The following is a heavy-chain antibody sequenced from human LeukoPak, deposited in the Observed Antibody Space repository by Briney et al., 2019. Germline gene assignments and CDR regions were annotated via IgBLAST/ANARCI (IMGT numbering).Heavy chain of an antibody. J-gene: IGHJ2*01. D-gene: IGHD2-15*01. CDR3: ARLSSWPRNWYFDL. Sequence: SGTLSLTCTVSGGSISSYYWSWIRQPPGKGLEWIGYIYYSGSTNYNHSLKSRVTISVDTSKNQFSLKLSSVTAADTAVYYCARLSSWPRNWYFDLWGRGTLVTVSS. CDR2: IYYSGST. CDR1: GGSISSYY. V-gene: IGHV4-59*12.